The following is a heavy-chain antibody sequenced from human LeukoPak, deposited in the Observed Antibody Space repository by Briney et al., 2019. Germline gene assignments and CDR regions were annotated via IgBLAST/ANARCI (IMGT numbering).Heavy chain of an antibody. CDR2: IIPILGIA. D-gene: IGHD3-10*01. Sequence: SVKVSCKASGGTFSSYAISWVRQAPGQGLEWMGRIIPILGIANYAQKFQGRVTITADKSTSTAYMELSSLRSEDTAVYYCARVYYYGSGSYDRDNWFDPWGQGTLVTVSS. J-gene: IGHJ5*02. CDR1: GGTFSSYA. CDR3: ARVYYYGSGSYDRDNWFDP. V-gene: IGHV1-69*04.